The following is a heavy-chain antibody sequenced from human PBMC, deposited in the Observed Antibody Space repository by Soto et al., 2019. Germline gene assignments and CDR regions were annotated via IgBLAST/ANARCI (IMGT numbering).Heavy chain of an antibody. Sequence: ASVKVSCKASGYTFTSYGISWVRQAPGQGLEWMGWISAYNGNTNYAQKLQGRVTMTTDTSTSTAYMELRSLRSDDTAVYYCARDTWFGELLNYYYYGMDVWGQGTKVTVSS. CDR1: GYTFTSYG. CDR2: ISAYNGNT. J-gene: IGHJ6*02. D-gene: IGHD3-10*01. CDR3: ARDTWFGELLNYYYYGMDV. V-gene: IGHV1-18*01.